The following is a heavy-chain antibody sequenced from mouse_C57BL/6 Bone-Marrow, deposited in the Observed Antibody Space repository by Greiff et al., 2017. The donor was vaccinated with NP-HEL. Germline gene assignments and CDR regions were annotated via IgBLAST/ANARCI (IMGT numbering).Heavy chain of an antibody. CDR2: IYPGGGYT. V-gene: IGHV1-63*01. D-gene: IGHD2-4*01. Sequence: QVQLQQSGAELVRPGTSVKMSCKASGYTFTNYWIGWAKQRPGHGLEWIGDIYPGGGYTNYNEKFKGKATLTADKSSSTAYMQFSSLTSEDSAIYYCARFAPYDYDVPCAMDYWGQGTSVTVSS. J-gene: IGHJ4*01. CDR1: GYTFTNYW. CDR3: ARFAPYDYDVPCAMDY.